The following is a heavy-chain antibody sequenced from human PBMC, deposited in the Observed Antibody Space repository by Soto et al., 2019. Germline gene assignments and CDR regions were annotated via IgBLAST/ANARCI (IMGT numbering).Heavy chain of an antibody. CDR2: IKQDGSEK. Sequence: PGGSLRLSCAASGFTFSSYWMSWVRQAPGKGLEWVANIKQDGSEKYYVDSVKGRFTISRDNAKNSLYLQMNSLRAEDTAVFYFARGGGFSSGWYEVRYGMDVWGQGTTVTVSS. CDR1: GFTFSSYW. J-gene: IGHJ6*02. D-gene: IGHD6-19*01. V-gene: IGHV3-7*05. CDR3: ARGGGFSSGWYEVRYGMDV.